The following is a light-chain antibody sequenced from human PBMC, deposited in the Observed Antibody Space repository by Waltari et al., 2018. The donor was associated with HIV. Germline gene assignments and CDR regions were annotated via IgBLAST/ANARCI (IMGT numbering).Light chain of an antibody. Sequence: AIQFTQSPSSLSAFVGARVTITCRPRQRLRNSLAWYQQKPGRPPKLLIYDASNLEGGVPSRFSGSLSGTDFNLTISSLQPEDSATYYCQQYRSYPRTFGQGATLEIK. CDR1: QRLRNS. V-gene: IGKV1-13*02. CDR3: QQYRSYPRT. CDR2: DAS. J-gene: IGKJ2*01.